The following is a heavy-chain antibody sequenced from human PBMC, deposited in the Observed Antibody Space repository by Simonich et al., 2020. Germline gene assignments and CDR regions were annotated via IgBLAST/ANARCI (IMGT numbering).Heavy chain of an antibody. CDR2: IYYSGAT. CDR3: ARSLGYYYYYYGMDV. D-gene: IGHD1-26*01. CDR1: GGSISSYF. Sequence: QVQLQESGPGLVKPSETLSLTCTVSGGSISSYFWSWIRQPPGKGLEWIGYIYYSGATNYNPSHKRRVTISVATSKNQFSRKLSSVTAADTAVYYCARSLGYYYYYYGMDVWGQGTTVTVSS. J-gene: IGHJ6*02. V-gene: IGHV4-59*08.